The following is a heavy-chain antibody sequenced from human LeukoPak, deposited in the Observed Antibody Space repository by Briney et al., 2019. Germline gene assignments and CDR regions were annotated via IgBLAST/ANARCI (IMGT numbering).Heavy chain of an antibody. CDR1: GFTFSSYA. Sequence: PGGSLRLSCAASGFTFSSYAMSWVRQAPGKGLEWVSGISASADSTYYADSVKGRFTISRDNSKNTMYLQMNSLRAEDTALYYCAKGHCSGGSCSIVPDYWGQGTLVTVSS. D-gene: IGHD2-15*01. V-gene: IGHV3-23*01. CDR3: AKGHCSGGSCSIVPDY. CDR2: ISASADST. J-gene: IGHJ4*02.